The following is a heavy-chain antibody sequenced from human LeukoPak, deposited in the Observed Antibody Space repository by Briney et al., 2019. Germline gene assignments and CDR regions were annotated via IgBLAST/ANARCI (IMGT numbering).Heavy chain of an antibody. V-gene: IGHV3-15*01. J-gene: IGHJ4*02. CDR2: IKSKTDGGTT. CDR1: GFTFSNAW. D-gene: IGHD3-3*01. CDR3: TTDFWSGYPFDY. Sequence: GGSLRLSCAASGFTFSNAWMSWVRQAPGKGLEWVGRIKSKTDGGTTDYAAPVKGRFTISRDDSKNTLYLQMNSLKTEDTAVYYCTTDFWSGYPFDYWGQGTLVTVSS.